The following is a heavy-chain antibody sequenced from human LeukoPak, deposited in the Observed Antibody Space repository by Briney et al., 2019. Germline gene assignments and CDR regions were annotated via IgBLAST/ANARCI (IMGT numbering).Heavy chain of an antibody. CDR3: AREVRDGYNPYFDY. CDR2: IIPIFGIA. V-gene: IGHV1-69*04. D-gene: IGHD5-24*01. J-gene: IGHJ4*02. CDR1: GGTFSSYA. Sequence: SVKVSCKASGGTFSSYAISWVRQAPGQGLEWMGRIIPIFGIANYAQKFQGRVTITADKSTSTAYMELSSLRSEDTAVYNCAREVRDGYNPYFDYWGQGTLVTVS.